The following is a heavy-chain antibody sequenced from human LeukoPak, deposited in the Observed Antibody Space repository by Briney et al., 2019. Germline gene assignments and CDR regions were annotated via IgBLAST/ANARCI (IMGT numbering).Heavy chain of an antibody. CDR1: GGTFSSYA. CDR2: IIPIFGTA. V-gene: IGHV1-69*06. CDR3: ARDGAYYYDSSGYLHFDY. D-gene: IGHD3-22*01. Sequence: GASVKVSCKASGGTFSSYAISWVRQAPGQGLEWMGGIIPIFGTANYAQKFQGRVTITADKSTSTAYMELSSLRSEDTAVYYCARDGAYYYDSSGYLHFDYWGQGTLVTVSS. J-gene: IGHJ4*02.